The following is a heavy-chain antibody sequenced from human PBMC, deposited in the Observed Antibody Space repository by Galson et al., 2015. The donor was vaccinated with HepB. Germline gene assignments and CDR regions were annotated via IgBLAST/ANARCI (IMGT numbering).Heavy chain of an antibody. CDR2: NAVASDNT. V-gene: IGHV1-58*02. J-gene: IGHJ5*02. CDR3: AAAHYDILTGYHEFNL. D-gene: IGHD3-9*01. CDR1: GFTFTTSG. Sequence: SVKVSCKASGFTFTTSGMQWVRQARGQRLEWIGWNAVASDNTKYAEKFHERVTLTRDMSTGTAYMELSSLRSEDTAVYYCAAAHYDILTGYHEFNLWGQGTLATVSS.